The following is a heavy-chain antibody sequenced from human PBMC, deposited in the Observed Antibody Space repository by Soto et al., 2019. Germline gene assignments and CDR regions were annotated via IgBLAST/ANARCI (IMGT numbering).Heavy chain of an antibody. D-gene: IGHD3-22*01. CDR2: IYHTGAT. J-gene: IGHJ4*02. Sequence: LSLTCAVSGGSISSGSWWSWVRQPPGKGLQWIGEIYHTGATNYNPSLKSRVSISVDTSKNQFSLQVRSVTAADTAIYFCARDPGYYYDSDVGNGVDYWGQG. CDR3: ARDPGYYYDSDVGNGVDY. V-gene: IGHV4-4*01. CDR1: GGSISSGSW.